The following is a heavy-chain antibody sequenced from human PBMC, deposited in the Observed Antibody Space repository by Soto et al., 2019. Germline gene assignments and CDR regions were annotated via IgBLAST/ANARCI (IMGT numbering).Heavy chain of an antibody. CDR2: INAGNGNT. V-gene: IGHV1-3*01. Sequence: ASVKVSCKASGYTFTTYGMHWVRQAPGQRLDWMGWINAGNGNTKYSQKFQGRVTVTTDTSASIVYMELSSLRSEDTAVYYCARSWTDTSSWFGYWGQGTLVTVSS. CDR1: GYTFTTYG. D-gene: IGHD6-13*01. CDR3: ARSWTDTSSWFGY. J-gene: IGHJ4*02.